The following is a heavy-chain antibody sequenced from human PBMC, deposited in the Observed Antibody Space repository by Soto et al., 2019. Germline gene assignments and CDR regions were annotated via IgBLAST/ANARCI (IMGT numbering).Heavy chain of an antibody. CDR1: GGSFSGYY. D-gene: IGHD1-26*01. CDR2: INHSGST. Sequence: SETLSLTCAVYGGSFSGYYWSWTHQPPGKXLEWIGEINHSGSTNYNPSLKSRVTISVDTSKNQFSLKLSSVTAADTAVYYCARGRAYLVGATKNYYYYYGMDVWGQGTTVTVSS. CDR3: ARGRAYLVGATKNYYYYYGMDV. J-gene: IGHJ6*02. V-gene: IGHV4-34*01.